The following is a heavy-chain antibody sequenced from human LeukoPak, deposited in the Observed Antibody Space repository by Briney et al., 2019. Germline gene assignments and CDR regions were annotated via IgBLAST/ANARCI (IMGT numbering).Heavy chain of an antibody. V-gene: IGHV3-73*01. CDR3: TGGIAAAGDLDC. D-gene: IGHD6-13*01. Sequence: GGSLRLSCAASGFTFSGSALHWVRQASAKWLECVGRIRSKTNGYATAYAASVKGRFTISRDDSKKTAYLQMNSLRTEDAAVYYCTGGIAAAGDLDCWGQGTLVSVSS. J-gene: IGHJ4*02. CDR1: GFTFSGSA. CDR2: IRSKTNGYAT.